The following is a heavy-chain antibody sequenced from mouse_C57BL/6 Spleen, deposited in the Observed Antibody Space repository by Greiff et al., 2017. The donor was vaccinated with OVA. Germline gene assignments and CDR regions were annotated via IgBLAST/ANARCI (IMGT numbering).Heavy chain of an antibody. J-gene: IGHJ3*01. CDR3: ARWGTTVVAEAY. D-gene: IGHD1-1*01. Sequence: QVQLKQPGAELVRPGTSVKLSCKASGYTFTSYWMHWVKQRPGQGLEWIGVIDPSDSYTNYNQKFKGKATLTVDTSSSTAYMQLSSLTSEDSAVYYCARWGTTVVAEAYWGQGTLVTVSA. CDR1: GYTFTSYW. V-gene: IGHV1-59*01. CDR2: IDPSDSYT.